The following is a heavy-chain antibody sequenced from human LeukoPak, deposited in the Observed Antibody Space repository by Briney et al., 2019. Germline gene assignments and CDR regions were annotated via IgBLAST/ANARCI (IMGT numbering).Heavy chain of an antibody. Sequence: PSETLSLTCAVYGGSFSGYYWSWIRQPPGKGLGWIGEINHSGSTNYNPSLKSRVTISVDTSKNQFSLKLSSVTAADTAVYYCAREPTYYYDSSGSDYWGQGTLVTVSS. D-gene: IGHD3-22*01. CDR3: AREPTYYYDSSGSDY. CDR1: GGSFSGYY. CDR2: INHSGST. J-gene: IGHJ4*02. V-gene: IGHV4-34*01.